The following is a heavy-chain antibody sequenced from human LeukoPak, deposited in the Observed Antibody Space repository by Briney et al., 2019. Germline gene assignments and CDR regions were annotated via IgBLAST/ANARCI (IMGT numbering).Heavy chain of an antibody. J-gene: IGHJ3*02. D-gene: IGHD5-18*01. CDR2: IDHSGDT. Sequence: PSETLSLTCAVYGGSFSAYYWSWIRQPPGKGLEWIGEIDHSGDTNYNPSLKSRVTMSVDTSKNQISLKVTSVTAADTAVYYCATTWIQLWLGAFDIWGQGTMVTVSS. V-gene: IGHV4-34*01. CDR3: ATTWIQLWLGAFDI. CDR1: GGSFSAYY.